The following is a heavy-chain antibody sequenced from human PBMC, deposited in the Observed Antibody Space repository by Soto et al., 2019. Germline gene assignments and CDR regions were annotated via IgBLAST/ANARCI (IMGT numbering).Heavy chain of an antibody. CDR3: ARDREYSSGWFPDAFDI. D-gene: IGHD6-19*01. CDR2: ISSSGSTI. V-gene: IGHV3-48*03. Sequence: EVQLVESGGGLVQPGGSLRLSCAASGFTFSSYEMNWVRQAPGKGLEWVSYISSSGSTIYYADSVKGRFTISRDNDKNSMYLQMNSLRAEDTAVYYCARDREYSSGWFPDAFDIWGQGTMVTVSS. J-gene: IGHJ3*02. CDR1: GFTFSSYE.